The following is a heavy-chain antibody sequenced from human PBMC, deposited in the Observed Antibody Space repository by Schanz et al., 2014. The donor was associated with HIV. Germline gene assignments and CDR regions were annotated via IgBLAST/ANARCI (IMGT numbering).Heavy chain of an antibody. CDR2: IGHSGST. D-gene: IGHD3-3*01. CDR1: GDSLSDNY. V-gene: IGHV4-34*02. J-gene: IGHJ5*02. CDR3: ARGPINTILLPAWFDP. Sequence: QVRLQQWGAGLLKPSETLTLTCAVYGDSLSDNYWTWIRQSPGKGLEWIGEIGHSGSTNYHPSLKSRVTISVDTFKNQFSLKLSSVTAADTAVYYCARGPINTILLPAWFDPWGQGTLVTVSS.